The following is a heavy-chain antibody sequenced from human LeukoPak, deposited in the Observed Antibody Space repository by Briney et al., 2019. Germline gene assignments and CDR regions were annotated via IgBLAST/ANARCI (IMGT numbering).Heavy chain of an antibody. CDR3: ARVADYGSGSHLFDY. CDR2: ISAHNYNT. V-gene: IGHV1-18*01. J-gene: IGHJ4*02. D-gene: IGHD3-10*01. Sequence: ASVKVSCKASGYTFLNYDFTWVRQAPGQGLEWMGWISAHNYNTKYAQRFQGRVTMTADTSTTTAYMELRSLRSDGTAVYYSARVADYGSGSHLFDYWGQGTLVAVSS. CDR1: GYTFLNYD.